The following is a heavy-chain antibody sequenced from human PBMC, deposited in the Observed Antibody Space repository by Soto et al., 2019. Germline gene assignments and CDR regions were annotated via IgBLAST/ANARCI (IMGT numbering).Heavy chain of an antibody. V-gene: IGHV1-69*13. CDR1: GGTFSSYA. Sequence: ASVKVSCKASGGTFSSYAISWVRQAPGQGLEWMGGIIPIFGTANYAQKFQGRVTITADESTSTAYMELSSLRSEDTAVYYCASNYYGSGSYYYSFDYWGQGTLVTVSS. CDR2: IIPIFGTA. CDR3: ASNYYGSGSYYYSFDY. D-gene: IGHD3-10*01. J-gene: IGHJ4*02.